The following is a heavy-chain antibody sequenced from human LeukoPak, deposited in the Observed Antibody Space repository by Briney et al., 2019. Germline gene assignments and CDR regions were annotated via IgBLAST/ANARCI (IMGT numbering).Heavy chain of an antibody. CDR1: GGSFSGYY. V-gene: IGHV4-34*01. CDR3: ARGKYYDFWSGYYTGMGHYYMDV. Sequence: PSETLSLTCAVYGGSFSGYYWSWIRQPPGKGLEWIGEINHSGSTNYNPSLKSRVTISVDTSKNQFSLKLSSVTAADTAVYYCARGKYYDFWSGYYTGMGHYYMDVWGKGTTVTVSS. CDR2: INHSGST. J-gene: IGHJ6*03. D-gene: IGHD3-3*01.